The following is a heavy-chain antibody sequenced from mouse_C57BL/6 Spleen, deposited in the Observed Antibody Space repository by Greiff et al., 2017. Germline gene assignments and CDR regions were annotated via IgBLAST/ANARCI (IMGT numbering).Heavy chain of an antibody. V-gene: IGHV1-69*01. CDR2: IDPSDSYT. CDR3: ARNYGNPYYYAMDY. Sequence: QVHVKQPGAELVMPGASVKLSCKASGYTFTSYWMHWVKQRPGQGLEWIGEIDPSDSYTNYNQKFKGKSTLTVDKSSSTAYMQLSSLTSEDSAVYYCARNYGNPYYYAMDYWGQGTSVTVSS. J-gene: IGHJ4*01. D-gene: IGHD2-1*01. CDR1: GYTFTSYW.